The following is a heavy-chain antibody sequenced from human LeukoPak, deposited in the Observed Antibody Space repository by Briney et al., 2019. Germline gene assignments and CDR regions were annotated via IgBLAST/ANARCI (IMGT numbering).Heavy chain of an antibody. CDR1: GFTFSSYS. D-gene: IGHD3-16*02. CDR3: ARGGPMGVVGHGAFDI. J-gene: IGHJ3*02. V-gene: IGHV3-48*01. Sequence: GGPLRLSCAASGFTFSSYSMNWVRQAPGKGLEWVSFISSSRRTIYDADSVKGRFTISRDNANNSVYLQMNSLRVEDTAVYYCARGGPMGVVGHGAFDIWGQGTVVTVFS. CDR2: ISSSRRTI.